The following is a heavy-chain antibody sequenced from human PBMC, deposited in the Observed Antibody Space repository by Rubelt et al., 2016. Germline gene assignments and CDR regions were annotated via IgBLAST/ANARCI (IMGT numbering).Heavy chain of an antibody. D-gene: IGHD3-3*01. V-gene: IGHV1-69*04. Sequence: VRQAPGQGLEWMGRIIPILGIANYAQKFQGRVTITADKSTSTAYMELSSLRSEDTAVYYCARGLVRGVVWKRYVWFDPWGQGTLVTVSS. J-gene: IGHJ5*02. CDR2: IIPILGIA. CDR3: ARGLVRGVVWKRYVWFDP.